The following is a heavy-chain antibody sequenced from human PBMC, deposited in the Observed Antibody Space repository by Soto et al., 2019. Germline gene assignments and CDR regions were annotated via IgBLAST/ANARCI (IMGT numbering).Heavy chain of an antibody. CDR2: MNPKSGHT. CDR3: ARTDGDLDV. CDR1: GYTFSSYD. Sequence: QVQLVQSGAEVKKPGASVKVSCKASGYTFSSYDINWVRQATVQGLEWMGWMNPKSGHTGSARKFQGRVTMTRDTSISTAYMELSSLRSEDTAIYYCARTDGDLDVWGQGTTVTVSS. V-gene: IGHV1-8*01. D-gene: IGHD4-17*01. J-gene: IGHJ6*01.